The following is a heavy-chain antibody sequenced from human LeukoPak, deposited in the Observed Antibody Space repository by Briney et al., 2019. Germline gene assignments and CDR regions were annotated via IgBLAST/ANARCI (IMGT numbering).Heavy chain of an antibody. J-gene: IGHJ4*02. CDR3: ARDLVRVMAGTTSGY. CDR2: ISSSGSTI. V-gene: IGHV3-48*03. D-gene: IGHD1-7*01. CDR1: GFTFSSYE. Sequence: GGSLRLSCAASGFTFSSYEMNWVRQAPGKGLEWVSYISSSGSTIYYADSVKGRFTISRDNAKNSLYLQMNSLRVEDTAVYYCARDLVRVMAGTTSGYWGQGTLVTVSS.